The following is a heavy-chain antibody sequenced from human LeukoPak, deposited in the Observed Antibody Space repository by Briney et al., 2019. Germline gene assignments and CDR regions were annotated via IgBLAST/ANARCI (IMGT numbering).Heavy chain of an antibody. Sequence: GASVTVSFKASGYTFTNYGFNWVRQAPGQGLEWMGNSAYNGNTNYAQKFQDRVTMTTDTSTSTAYMELRSLRSDDTAVYYCARYNSMFRGVTTSDYWGQGTLVTVSS. CDR2: SAYNGNT. D-gene: IGHD3-10*01. J-gene: IGHJ4*02. CDR1: GYTFTNYG. CDR3: ARYNSMFRGVTTSDY. V-gene: IGHV1-18*01.